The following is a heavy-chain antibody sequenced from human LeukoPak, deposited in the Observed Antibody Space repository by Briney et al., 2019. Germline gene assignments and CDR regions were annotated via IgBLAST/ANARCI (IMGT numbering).Heavy chain of an antibody. CDR3: AKDRGYYVDTGTINF. CDR2: ISGSGGST. D-gene: IGHD2-15*01. CDR1: GFTFSSYA. V-gene: IGHV3-23*01. J-gene: IGHJ4*02. Sequence: TGGSLRLSCAAPGFTFSSYAMSWVRQAPGKGLEWVSAISGSGGSTYYADSVKGRFTISRDNSKNTLYLQMNSLRAEDTAVYYCAKDRGYYVDTGTINFWGQGTLVTVSS.